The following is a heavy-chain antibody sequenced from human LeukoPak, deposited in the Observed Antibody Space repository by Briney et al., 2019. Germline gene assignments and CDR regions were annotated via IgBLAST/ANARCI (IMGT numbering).Heavy chain of an antibody. D-gene: IGHD3-22*01. CDR3: ARQGRISMIVVLIEDAFDI. Sequence: SETLSLTCIVSGGSISSSSYYWGWIRQPPGKGLEWVGSMYYSGSTSYNPSLKSRVTISVDTSKNQFSLKLSSVTAADTAVYYCARQGRISMIVVLIEDAFDIWGQGTMVTVSS. J-gene: IGHJ3*02. CDR2: MYYSGST. CDR1: GGSISSSSYY. V-gene: IGHV4-39*01.